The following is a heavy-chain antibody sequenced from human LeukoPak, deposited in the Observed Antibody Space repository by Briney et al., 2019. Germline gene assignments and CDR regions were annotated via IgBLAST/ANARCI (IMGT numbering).Heavy chain of an antibody. CDR1: GGSISGTNW. J-gene: IGHJ4*02. CDR3: SRESGPFCPFGY. CDR2: ISLAGQT. D-gene: IGHD1-26*01. Sequence: SETPSLTCGVSGGSISGTNWWSWVRQPPGQGLEWIGEISLAGQTNYNPSLNGRVTMSLDKSSNQLSLHLTSVTAADTATYFCSRESGPFCPFGYWGQGILVIVSS. V-gene: IGHV4/OR15-8*02.